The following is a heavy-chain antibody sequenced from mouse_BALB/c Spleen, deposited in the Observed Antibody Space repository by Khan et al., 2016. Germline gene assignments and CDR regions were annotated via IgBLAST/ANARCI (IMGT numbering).Heavy chain of an antibody. CDR3: ASSTQALYSMDY. CDR1: GYSFTSYY. CDR2: IDPFNGGT. D-gene: IGHD1-1*01. J-gene: IGHJ4*01. V-gene: IGHV1S135*01. Sequence: VQLKQSGPELMKPGASVKISCKASGYSFTSYYMHWVKQSHGKSLEWIGYIDPFNGGTSYNQKFKGQATLTVDKSSSTAYMHLSSLTSEDSAVYYCASSTQALYSMDYWGQGTSVTVSS.